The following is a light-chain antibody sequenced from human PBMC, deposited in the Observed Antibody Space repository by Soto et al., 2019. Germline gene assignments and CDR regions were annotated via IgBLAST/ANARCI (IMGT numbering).Light chain of an antibody. CDR2: EAS. CDR1: QSVSDQ. V-gene: IGKV3-11*01. Sequence: EIVLTQSPATLSLSPGERATLSCRTSQSVSDQLAWFQQKPGQAPRLLIYEASNRATGIPARFSGSGYGTDFTLTISSLEPEDVAVYYCQQRRNWPWLTFGGGTKVEI. CDR3: QQRRNWPWLT. J-gene: IGKJ4*01.